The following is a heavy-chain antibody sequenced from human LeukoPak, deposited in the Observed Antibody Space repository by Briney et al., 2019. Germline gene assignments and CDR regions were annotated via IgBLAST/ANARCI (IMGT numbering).Heavy chain of an antibody. V-gene: IGHV3-74*01. CDR2: IIGDESAT. J-gene: IGHJ4*02. CDR3: ARGHVPGSVRHWAY. Sequence: PGGSLRLSCAASGFTFSSHWMHWVRQAPGKGLVWVSRIIGDESATSYADSVKGRFTISRDNALNKLYLQMNSLRVVDTAVYYCARGHVPGSVRHWAYWGQGILVTVSS. D-gene: IGHD3-10*01. CDR1: GFTFSSHW.